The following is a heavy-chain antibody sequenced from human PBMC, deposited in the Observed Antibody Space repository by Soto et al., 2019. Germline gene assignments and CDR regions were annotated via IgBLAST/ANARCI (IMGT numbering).Heavy chain of an antibody. CDR2: IYYNGNT. CDR1: GGSVSSYY. J-gene: IGHJ4*02. CDR3: ARLGTAAVDY. Sequence: SETLSLTCTVSGGSVSSYYWSWIRQSPGKGLEWIGYIYYNGNTNYNPSLKSRITISVDTSTNQFSLKLTSVTAADTAVYYCARLGTAAVDYWGQGTLVTVSS. V-gene: IGHV4-59*08. D-gene: IGHD6-13*01.